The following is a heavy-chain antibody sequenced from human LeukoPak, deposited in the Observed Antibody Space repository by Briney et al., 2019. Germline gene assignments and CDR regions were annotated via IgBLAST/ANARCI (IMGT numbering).Heavy chain of an antibody. CDR3: ANFYGSGSFNDYYYGIDV. CDR1: AFTFSSYG. J-gene: IGHJ6*02. V-gene: IGHV3-30*18. Sequence: GRSLRLSCAASAFTFSSYGMHWVRQAPGKGLEWVAVITYDGSNKYYAESVKGRFTLSRNNSKNTLYLQMNRLIAEDTAVYYCANFYGSGSFNDYYYGIDVWGQGTTVTVSS. D-gene: IGHD3-10*01. CDR2: ITYDGSNK.